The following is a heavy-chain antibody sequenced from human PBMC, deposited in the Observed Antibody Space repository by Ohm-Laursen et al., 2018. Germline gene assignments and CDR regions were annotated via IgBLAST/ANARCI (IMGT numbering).Heavy chain of an antibody. V-gene: IGHV4-59*07. J-gene: IGHJ4*02. CDR2: IYYSGST. CDR3: ARGPSTTKNWGSIDY. Sequence: PSDTLSLTCTVSGGSISSNYWSWIRQPPGKGLEWIGYIYYSGSTNYDPSLKSRVTMSIDTSRNQFSLKLISVTAADTAVYYCARGPSTTKNWGSIDYWGQGTLVTVSS. CDR1: GGSISSNY. D-gene: IGHD3-16*01.